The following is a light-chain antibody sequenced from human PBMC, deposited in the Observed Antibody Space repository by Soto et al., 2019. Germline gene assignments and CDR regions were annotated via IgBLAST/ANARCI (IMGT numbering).Light chain of an antibody. V-gene: IGLV2-23*01. J-gene: IGLJ3*02. CDR1: SSGVENYNL. CDR3: SSYAGGVV. Sequence: QSALTQPASVSGSPGQSITLSCTRASSGVENYNLVSWYQHHPGKAPKLIIYEGSQRPSGVSDRFSGSKSGNTASLTISGLQAEDEADYYCSSYAGGVVFGGGTKVPVL. CDR2: EGS.